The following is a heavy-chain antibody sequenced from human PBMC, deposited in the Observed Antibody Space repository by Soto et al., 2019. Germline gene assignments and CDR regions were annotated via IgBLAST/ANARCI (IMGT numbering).Heavy chain of an antibody. Sequence: SETLSLTCTVSGGSISSYYWSWIRQPPGKGLEWIGYIYYSGSTNYNPSLKSRVTISVDTSKNQFSLKLSSVTAADTAVYYCARTPAGGYDFLDYYYYMDVWGKGTTVTVSS. CDR2: IYYSGST. D-gene: IGHD5-12*01. CDR3: ARTPAGGYDFLDYYYYMDV. CDR1: GGSISSYY. J-gene: IGHJ6*03. V-gene: IGHV4-59*08.